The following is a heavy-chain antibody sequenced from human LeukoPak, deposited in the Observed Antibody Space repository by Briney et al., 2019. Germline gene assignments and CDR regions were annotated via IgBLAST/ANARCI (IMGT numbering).Heavy chain of an antibody. CDR2: INGDGEYT. CDR1: GYSFGGFY. D-gene: IGHD1-26*01. CDR3: AQRGVQGYMDV. J-gene: IGHJ6*03. Sequence: GGSLRLSCEDSGYSFGGFYMHWVRQAPGKGLEWVASINGDGEYTVYAASVKGRFTISRDNSNNMLNLQMSSLRAEDTALYCCAQRGVQGYMDVWGKGTTVIVSS. V-gene: IGHV3-20*04.